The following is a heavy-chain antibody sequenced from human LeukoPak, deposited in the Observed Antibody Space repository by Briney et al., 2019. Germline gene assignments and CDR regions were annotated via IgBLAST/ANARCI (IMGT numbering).Heavy chain of an antibody. V-gene: IGHV4-59*01. D-gene: IGHD2-8*01. CDR2: IYYSGST. CDR1: GGSISSYY. Sequence: SETLSLTCTVSGGSISSYYWSWIRQPPGKGLEWIGYIYYSGSTNYNPSLKSRVTISVDTSKDQFSLKLSSVTAADTAVYYCARGLLYHYWGQGTLVTVSS. J-gene: IGHJ4*02. CDR3: ARGLLYHY.